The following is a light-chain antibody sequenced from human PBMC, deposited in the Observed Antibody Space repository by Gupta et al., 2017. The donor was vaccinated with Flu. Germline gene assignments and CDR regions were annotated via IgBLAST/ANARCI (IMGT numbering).Light chain of an antibody. CDR2: KDN. Sequence: RVSISCSGSNSHIGRDYVHWYRQLPGTAPALLIFKDNQRPSGVPDRFSGSKSGTSASLSISGLRSEDEADYYCVGWDARLSASVFGTGTKVSVL. CDR1: NSHIGRDY. CDR3: VGWDARLSASV. J-gene: IGLJ1*01. V-gene: IGLV1-47*01.